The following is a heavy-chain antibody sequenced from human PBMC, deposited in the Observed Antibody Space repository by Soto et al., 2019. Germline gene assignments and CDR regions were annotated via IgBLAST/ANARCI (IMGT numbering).Heavy chain of an antibody. CDR1: GYSFTRFG. D-gene: IGHD1-20*01. Sequence: KASRKASGYSFTRFGISGVRQAPGQGLEWMGGIIPIFGTANYAQKFQGRVTITANKSTSTAYMELSSLRSEDTAVYYCAREGITGTTDYWGQGTLVTVSS. CDR2: IIPIFGTA. V-gene: IGHV1-69*06. CDR3: AREGITGTTDY. J-gene: IGHJ4*02.